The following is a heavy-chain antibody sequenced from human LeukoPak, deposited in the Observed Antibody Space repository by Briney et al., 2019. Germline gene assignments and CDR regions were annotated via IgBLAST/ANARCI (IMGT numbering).Heavy chain of an antibody. D-gene: IGHD3-22*01. V-gene: IGHV3-21*01. Sequence: GGSLRLSCAASGFTFSSYSMNWVRQAPGKGLEWVSSINSRSSYVYYADSVKGRFTISRDNAKNSLYLQMNSLRAEDTAVYYCARGPTMKMDVWGKGTTVTVSS. CDR2: INSRSSYV. J-gene: IGHJ6*04. CDR1: GFTFSSYS. CDR3: ARGPTMKMDV.